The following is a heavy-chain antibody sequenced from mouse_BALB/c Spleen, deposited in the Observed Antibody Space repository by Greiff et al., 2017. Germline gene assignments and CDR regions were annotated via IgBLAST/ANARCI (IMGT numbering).Heavy chain of an antibody. J-gene: IGHJ4*01. Sequence: EVQRVESGGGLVQPGGSRKLSCAASGFTFSSFGMHWVRQAPEKGLEWVAYISSGSSTIYYADTVKGRFTISRDNPKNTLFLQMTSLRSEDTAMYYCARSLYYYGSSYDAMDYWGQGTSVTVSS. CDR3: ARSLYYYGSSYDAMDY. V-gene: IGHV5-17*02. CDR1: GFTFSSFG. CDR2: ISSGSSTI. D-gene: IGHD1-1*01.